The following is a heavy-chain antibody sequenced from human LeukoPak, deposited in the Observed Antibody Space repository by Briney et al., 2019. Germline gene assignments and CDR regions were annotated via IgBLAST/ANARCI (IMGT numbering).Heavy chain of an antibody. CDR2: ISGSGGST. Sequence: PGGSLRLSCAASGFTFSSYGMSWVRQAPGKGLEWVSAISGSGGSTYYADSVKGRFTISRDNSKNTLYLQMNSLRAEDTAVYYCARERGDYDIWGPYYYYYMDVWGKGTTVTISS. J-gene: IGHJ6*03. CDR3: ARERGDYDIWGPYYYYYMDV. V-gene: IGHV3-23*01. D-gene: IGHD3-9*01. CDR1: GFTFSSYG.